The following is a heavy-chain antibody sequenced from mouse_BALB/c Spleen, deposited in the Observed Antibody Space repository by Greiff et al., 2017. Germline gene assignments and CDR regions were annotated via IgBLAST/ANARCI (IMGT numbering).Heavy chain of an antibody. V-gene: IGHV5-17*02. Sequence: DVMLVESGGGLVQPGGSRKLSCAASGFTFSSFGMHWVRQAPEKGLEWVAYISSGSSTIYYADTVKGRFTISRDNPKNTLFLQMTSLRSEDTAMYYCARAAYGPFFDYWGQGTTLTVSS. CDR2: ISSGSSTI. D-gene: IGHD6-5*01. CDR1: GFTFSSFG. J-gene: IGHJ2*01. CDR3: ARAAYGPFFDY.